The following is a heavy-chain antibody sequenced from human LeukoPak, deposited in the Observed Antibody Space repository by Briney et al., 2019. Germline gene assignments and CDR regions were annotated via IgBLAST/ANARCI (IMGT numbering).Heavy chain of an antibody. J-gene: IGHJ4*02. CDR2: ISGSGGST. D-gene: IGHD3-22*01. CDR3: AKEKALVVITYFDY. CDR1: GFTFSSYA. Sequence: SLRLSCAASGFTFSSYAMSWVRQAPGKGLEWVSSISGSGGSTYYADSVKGRFTISRDNSKNTLYLQVNSLRAEDTAVYYCAKEKALVVITYFDYWGQGTLVTVSS. V-gene: IGHV3-23*01.